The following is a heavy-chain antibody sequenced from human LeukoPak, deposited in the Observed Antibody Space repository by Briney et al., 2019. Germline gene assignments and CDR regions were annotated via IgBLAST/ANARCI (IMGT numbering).Heavy chain of an antibody. CDR1: GFTFSSYA. J-gene: IGHJ3*02. V-gene: IGHV3-30-3*01. CDR2: ISYDGSNK. D-gene: IGHD3-3*01. Sequence: GRSLRLSCAASGFTFSSYAMHWVRQAPGKGLEWVAVISYDGSNKYYADSVKGRFTISRGNSKNTLYLQMNSLRAEDTAVYYCARDNTIFGVVGAFDIWGQGTMVTVSS. CDR3: ARDNTIFGVVGAFDI.